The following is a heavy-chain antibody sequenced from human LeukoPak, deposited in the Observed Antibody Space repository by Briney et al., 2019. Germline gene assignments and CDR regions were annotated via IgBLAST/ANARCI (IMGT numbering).Heavy chain of an antibody. D-gene: IGHD4-23*01. CDR1: GFTFSSYG. Sequence: GGSLRLSCAASGFTFSSYGMHWVRQAPGKGPEWVAVIWYDGSNKYYADSVKGRFTISRDNSKNTLYLQMNSLRAEDTAVYYCARNSRNWFDPWGQGTLVTVSS. J-gene: IGHJ5*02. V-gene: IGHV3-33*01. CDR2: IWYDGSNK. CDR3: ARNSRNWFDP.